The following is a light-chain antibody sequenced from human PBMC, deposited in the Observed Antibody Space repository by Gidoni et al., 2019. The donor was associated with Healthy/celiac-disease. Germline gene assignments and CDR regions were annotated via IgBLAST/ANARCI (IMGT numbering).Light chain of an antibody. CDR3: QQRSNWPPSLT. CDR1: QSVSSY. V-gene: IGKV3-11*01. CDR2: DAS. J-gene: IGKJ4*01. Sequence: EIVLTQSPATLSLSPGERATLSCRASQSVSSYLAWYQQKPGQAPRLLIYDASSMATGIPARFSGSGSGTDFTLTISSLEPEDFAVYYCQQRSNWPPSLTFGGGTKVEIK.